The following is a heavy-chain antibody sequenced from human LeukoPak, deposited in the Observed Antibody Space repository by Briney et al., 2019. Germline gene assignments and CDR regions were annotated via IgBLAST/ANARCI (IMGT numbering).Heavy chain of an antibody. V-gene: IGHV3-30-3*02. CDR3: AKYCSSTSCYYYYGMDV. Sequence: PGGSLRLSCAASGFTFRNYAMHWVRHTPGKGLEWVTVISHDESNEYYADSVKGRFTISRDNSKNTLYLQMNSLRAEDTAVYYCAKYCSSTSCYYYYGMDVWGQGTTVTVSS. CDR1: GFTFRNYA. J-gene: IGHJ6*02. D-gene: IGHD2-2*01. CDR2: ISHDESNE.